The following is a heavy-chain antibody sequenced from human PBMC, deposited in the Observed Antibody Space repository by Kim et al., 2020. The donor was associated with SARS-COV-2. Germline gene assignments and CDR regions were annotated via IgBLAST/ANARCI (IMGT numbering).Heavy chain of an antibody. D-gene: IGHD2-21*02. J-gene: IGHJ6*02. CDR2: INHSGST. Sequence: SETLSLTCAVYGGSFSGYYWSWIRQPPGKGLEWIGEINHSGSTNYNPSLKSRVTISVDTSKNQFSLKLSSVTAADTAVYYCARGPVVVTAIPIYYCYGMDVWGQGTTVTVSS. CDR3: ARGPVVVTAIPIYYCYGMDV. CDR1: GGSFSGYY. V-gene: IGHV4-34*01.